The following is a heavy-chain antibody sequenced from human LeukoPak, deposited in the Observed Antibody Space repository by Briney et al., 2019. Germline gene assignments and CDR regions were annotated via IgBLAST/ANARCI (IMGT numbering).Heavy chain of an antibody. CDR1: GGSISSGGYY. CDR3: ARGQIGTTTVRGYNWFDP. D-gene: IGHD4-17*01. CDR2: IYYSGST. V-gene: IGHV4-31*03. J-gene: IGHJ5*02. Sequence: PSETLSLTCTVSGGSISSGGYYWSWIRQHPGTGLEWIGYIYYSGSTYYNPSLKSRVTISVDTSKNQFSLKLSSVTAADTAVYYCARGQIGTTTVRGYNWFDPWGQGTLVTVSS.